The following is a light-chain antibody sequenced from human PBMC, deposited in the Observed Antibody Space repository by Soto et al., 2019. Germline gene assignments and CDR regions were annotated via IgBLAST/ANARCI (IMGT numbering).Light chain of an antibody. CDR3: QQSYSTPFT. J-gene: IGKJ3*01. CDR2: ESS. Sequence: DIQLTQSPSSLSASVGDRVTITCRASQSSSIYLNWYQQKPGKAPKLLISESSKLQSGVPSGFSGSGLGTDFTLTISSLQPEDFATYYCQQSYSTPFTFGPGTTVDI. CDR1: QSSSIY. V-gene: IGKV1-39*01.